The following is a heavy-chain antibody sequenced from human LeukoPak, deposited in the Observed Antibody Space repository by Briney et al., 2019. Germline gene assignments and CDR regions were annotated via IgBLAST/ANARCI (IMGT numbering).Heavy chain of an antibody. Sequence: PSETLSLTCTVSGGSISSTSYYWDWIRQPPGKGLEWIGNFYNSGSTHYSPSLKSRVTMSVDTSKNQFSLKLSSVTAADTAVYYCARELPRRGYSYGYAPNYFDYWGQGTLVTVSS. J-gene: IGHJ4*02. CDR1: GGSISSTSYY. D-gene: IGHD5-18*01. V-gene: IGHV4-39*07. CDR3: ARELPRRGYSYGYAPNYFDY. CDR2: FYNSGST.